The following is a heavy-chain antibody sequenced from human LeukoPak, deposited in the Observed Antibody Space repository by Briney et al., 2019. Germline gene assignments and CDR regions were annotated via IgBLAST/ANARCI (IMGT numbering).Heavy chain of an antibody. CDR2: IHSGGSTI. Sequence: PGGSLRLSCTTSGFTFSSYSMNWVRQAPGKGLEWVSYIHSGGSTIYYADSVKGRFTISRDNVKNALYLQMDSLRPEDTAVYYCAMSSGWPDYWGQGTLVTVSS. D-gene: IGHD6-19*01. CDR3: AMSSGWPDY. J-gene: IGHJ4*02. CDR1: GFTFSSYS. V-gene: IGHV3-48*01.